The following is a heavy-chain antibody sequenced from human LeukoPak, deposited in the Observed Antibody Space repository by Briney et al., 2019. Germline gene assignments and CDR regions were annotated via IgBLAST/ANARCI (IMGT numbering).Heavy chain of an antibody. CDR3: ARFGLVVAGYMDV. CDR1: GYTFTSSG. CDR2: ISAYNGNT. D-gene: IGHD2-15*01. Sequence: ASVKVSCKASGYTFTSSGISWVRQAPGQGLEWMGWISAYNGNTNYAQNLQGRLTMTRDTCTSTAYMELRSLRSDDTAVYYCARFGLVVAGYMDVWGKGTTVTVSS. J-gene: IGHJ6*04. V-gene: IGHV1-18*01.